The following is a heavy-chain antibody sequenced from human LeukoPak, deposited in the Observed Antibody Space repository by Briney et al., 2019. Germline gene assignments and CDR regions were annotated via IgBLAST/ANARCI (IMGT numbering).Heavy chain of an antibody. J-gene: IGHJ4*02. CDR1: GYTFTGYD. CDR3: ARGEAFGYCGGDGCPYYFDY. V-gene: IGHV1-8*01. D-gene: IGHD2-21*02. Sequence: ASVKVSCKASGYTFTGYDINWVRQATGQGLEWMGWMNPNSGNTGYAQKFQGRVTMTRNTSISTAYMELSSLRSEDTAVYYCARGEAFGYCGGDGCPYYFDYWGQGTLVTVSS. CDR2: MNPNSGNT.